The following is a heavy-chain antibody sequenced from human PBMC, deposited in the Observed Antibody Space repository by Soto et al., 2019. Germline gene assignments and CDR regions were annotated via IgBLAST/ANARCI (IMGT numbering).Heavy chain of an antibody. CDR2: IKQDGSKK. CDR3: ARVAAAGRGGDV. J-gene: IGHJ6*02. V-gene: IGHV3-7*01. Sequence: EVQLVESGGGLVQPGGSLRLSCAASGFTFSSYWMNWVRQAPVKGLGWVGNIKQDGSKKNYVDFMEGRFTISRDNAENSVYLHMYTRRAEDTAIYYGARVAAAGRGGDVWGQGTTVVVSS. D-gene: IGHD6-13*01. CDR1: GFTFSSYW.